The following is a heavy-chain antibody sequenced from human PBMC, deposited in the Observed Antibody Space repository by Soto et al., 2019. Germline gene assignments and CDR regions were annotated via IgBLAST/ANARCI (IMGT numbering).Heavy chain of an antibody. Sequence: ASLKVSCKASGYTFTSYGISWVRQAPGQGLEWMGWISAYNGNTNYAQKLQGRVTMTTDTSTSTAYMELSRLRSDDTAVYYCARDSGYGSGSYNPGYYGTDVWGQGTTVTVSS. D-gene: IGHD3-10*01. V-gene: IGHV1-18*04. CDR2: ISAYNGNT. CDR1: GYTFTSYG. CDR3: ARDSGYGSGSYNPGYYGTDV. J-gene: IGHJ6*02.